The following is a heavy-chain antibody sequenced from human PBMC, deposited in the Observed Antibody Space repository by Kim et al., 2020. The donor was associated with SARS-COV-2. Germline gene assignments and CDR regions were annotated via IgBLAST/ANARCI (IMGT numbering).Heavy chain of an antibody. J-gene: IGHJ3*02. CDR1: TFTFSDYY. CDR2: ISGSGDNK. V-gene: IGHV3-11*01. Sequence: GGSLRLSCAASTFTFSDYYMSWIRQAPGKGLEWVSYISGSGDNKYYTDFVKGRFTVFRDNAKNSLYLQMNSLRAEDTAIYYCAGSFCGGVCYPDAFDIWGQGTLVTVSS. CDR3: AGSFCGGVCYPDAFDI. D-gene: IGHD2-21*02.